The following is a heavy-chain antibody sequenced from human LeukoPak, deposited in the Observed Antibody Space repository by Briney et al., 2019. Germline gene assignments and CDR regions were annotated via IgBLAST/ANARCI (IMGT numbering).Heavy chain of an antibody. V-gene: IGHV3-23*01. J-gene: IGHJ4*02. D-gene: IGHD1-26*01. Sequence: PGGSRRLSCAASGFTFSSYGMSWVRQAPGRGLEWVSAISGSGGSTYFADSVRGRFTVSRDNSKNTLYLQMNILRAEDTAVYYCAKGVGATTGAAVFDYWGQGTLVTVSS. CDR3: AKGVGATTGAAVFDY. CDR1: GFTFSSYG. CDR2: ISGSGGST.